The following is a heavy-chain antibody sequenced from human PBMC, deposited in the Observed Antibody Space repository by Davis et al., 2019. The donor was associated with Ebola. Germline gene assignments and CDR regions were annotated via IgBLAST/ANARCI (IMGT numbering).Heavy chain of an antibody. Sequence: SVKVSCKASGYTFTGYYMHWVRQAPGQGLEWMGGIIPIFGTANYAQKFQGRVTITADESTSTAYMELSSLRSEDTAVYYCARGPRYYDSSGHFDYWGQRTLVTVSS. CDR1: GYTFTGYY. V-gene: IGHV1-69*13. D-gene: IGHD3-22*01. CDR3: ARGPRYYDSSGHFDY. CDR2: IIPIFGTA. J-gene: IGHJ4*02.